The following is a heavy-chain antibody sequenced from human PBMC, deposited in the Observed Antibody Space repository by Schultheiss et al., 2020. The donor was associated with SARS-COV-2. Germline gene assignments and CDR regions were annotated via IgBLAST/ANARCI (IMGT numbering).Heavy chain of an antibody. D-gene: IGHD2-21*01. Sequence: QAPGQGLEWMGGIIPILGIPNYAQKFQGRVTITADESTSTVYMELSRLRSEDAAVYYCAGDHIVVVNFSYYGMAVWGQGTTVTVSS. V-gene: IGHV1-69*10. CDR3: AGDHIVVVNFSYYGMAV. CDR2: IIPILGIP. J-gene: IGHJ6*02.